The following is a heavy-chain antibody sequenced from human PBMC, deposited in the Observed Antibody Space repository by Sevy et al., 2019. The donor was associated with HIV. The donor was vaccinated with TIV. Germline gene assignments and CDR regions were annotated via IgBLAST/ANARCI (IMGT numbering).Heavy chain of an antibody. Sequence: ASVKVSCKAAGYSFTNFDINWVRQATGQGLEWMGWMNPNNGNTHYAQKFQGRVTMTRSSSANTAYMELSSLTSEDTAIYYCGRARLDYEFWVGSYFSRAPWGYKYYAMDVWGQGTTVTVSS. CDR2: MNPNNGNT. V-gene: IGHV1-8*01. J-gene: IGHJ6*02. CDR1: GYSFTNFD. D-gene: IGHD3-3*01. CDR3: GRARLDYEFWVGSYFSRAPWGYKYYAMDV.